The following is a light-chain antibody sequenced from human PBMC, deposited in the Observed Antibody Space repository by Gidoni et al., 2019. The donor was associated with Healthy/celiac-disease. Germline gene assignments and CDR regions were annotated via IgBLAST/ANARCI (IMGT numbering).Light chain of an antibody. V-gene: IGKV1-39*01. CDR3: QQSYSTPRFT. Sequence: DIQMTQSPSTLSASVGDRATITCRASQSISSYLHWYQQKPGKAPKLLIYAASSLQSGIPSRFSGSGSGTDFTLTISSLQPEEFAAYYCQQSYSTPRFTFGAGTKVDIK. J-gene: IGKJ3*01. CDR2: AAS. CDR1: QSISSY.